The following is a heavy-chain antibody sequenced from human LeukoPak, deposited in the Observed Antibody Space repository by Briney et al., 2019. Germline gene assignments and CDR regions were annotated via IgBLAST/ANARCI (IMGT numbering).Heavy chain of an antibody. CDR3: ARYDSGSSNDAFDI. Sequence: SETLSLTCIVSGGSISSYYWSWIRQPPGKGLEWIGYIYNSGRTNYNPSLKSRVTISVDTSKNQFSLKLSSVTAADTAVYYCARYDSGSSNDAFDIWGQGTMVTASS. V-gene: IGHV4-59*01. J-gene: IGHJ3*02. CDR1: GGSISSYY. CDR2: IYNSGRT. D-gene: IGHD1-26*01.